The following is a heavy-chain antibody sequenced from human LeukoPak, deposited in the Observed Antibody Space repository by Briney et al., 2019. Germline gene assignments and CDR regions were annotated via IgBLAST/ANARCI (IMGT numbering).Heavy chain of an antibody. CDR2: FFTTTGST. CDR3: ARHPILTSKKSAFDI. V-gene: IGHV4-61*02. Sequence: SQTLSLTCTVSGDSISSSNYYWSWIRQPAGKGLEWIGRFFTTTGSTDYNPSLKSRVFISVDTSKNQFSLKLSSVTAADTAVYYCARHPILTSKKSAFDIWGQGTMVTVSS. CDR1: GDSISSSNYY. J-gene: IGHJ3*02. D-gene: IGHD6-6*01.